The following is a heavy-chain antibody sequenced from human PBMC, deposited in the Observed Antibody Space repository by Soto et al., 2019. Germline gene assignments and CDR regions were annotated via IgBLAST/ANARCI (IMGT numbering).Heavy chain of an antibody. CDR2: INFDGSAK. D-gene: IGHD1-26*01. CDR1: GFTVRDFW. Sequence: PGGSLRLSCAASGFTVRDFWMTWVRQTPGKGLEWVANINFDGSAKDYVSSVKGRFTISRDNVRNSLHLQMDSLRAEDAAVYYCARGGNYYLSWGQGTLVTVSS. J-gene: IGHJ5*01. CDR3: ARGGNYYLS. V-gene: IGHV3-7*05.